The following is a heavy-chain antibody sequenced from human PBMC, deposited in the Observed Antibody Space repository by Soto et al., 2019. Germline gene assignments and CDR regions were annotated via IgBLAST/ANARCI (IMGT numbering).Heavy chain of an antibody. CDR3: ARVARNLKIFDY. CDR1: RGSISSSSYY. CDR2: TYYSGST. J-gene: IGHJ4*02. Sequence: SETLSLTCTVSRGSISSSSYYWGWIRQPPGKGLEWIGSTYYSGSTYYNPSLKSRVTISADTSKNQFSLRLSSVTAADTAVYYCARVARNLKIFDYWGQGLLVTSPQ. D-gene: IGHD5-12*01. V-gene: IGHV4-39*01.